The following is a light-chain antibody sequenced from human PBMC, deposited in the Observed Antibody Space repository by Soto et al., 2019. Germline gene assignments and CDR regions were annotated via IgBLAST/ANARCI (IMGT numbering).Light chain of an antibody. Sequence: EIVLTQSPDTLSLSAGERATLSCRASQTVSSDYLAWYQQKPGQAPRLLIYDASNRATGIPARFSGSGSGTDFTLTISSLEPEDFAVYYCQQRSNWAPCTFGQGTKVDIK. CDR1: QTVSSDY. J-gene: IGKJ1*01. CDR3: QQRSNWAPCT. V-gene: IGKV3-11*01. CDR2: DAS.